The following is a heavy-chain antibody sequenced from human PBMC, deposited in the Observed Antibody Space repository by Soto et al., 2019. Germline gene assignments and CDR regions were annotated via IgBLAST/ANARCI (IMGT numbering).Heavy chain of an antibody. CDR1: GFIFSTYA. Sequence: GGSLRLSCAASGFIFSTYAMNWVRQAPGKGLEWVSAISNSGGSTYYAESVRGRFTVSRDNSINTLYLQMSSLRTEDTAVYYCAHPRGYGVFDAVDIWGQGTMVTVSS. J-gene: IGHJ3*02. CDR2: ISNSGGST. V-gene: IGHV3-23*01. D-gene: IGHD4-17*01. CDR3: AHPRGYGVFDAVDI.